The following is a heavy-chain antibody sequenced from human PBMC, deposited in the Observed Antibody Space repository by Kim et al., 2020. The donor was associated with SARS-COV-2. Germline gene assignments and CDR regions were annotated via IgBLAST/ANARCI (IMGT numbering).Heavy chain of an antibody. CDR3: AKDEKGYCSSTSCYLVAFDI. CDR2: ISGSGGST. D-gene: IGHD2-2*01. CDR1: GFTFSSYA. J-gene: IGHJ3*02. V-gene: IGHV3-23*01. Sequence: GGSLRLSCAASGFTFSSYAMSWVRQAPGKGLEWVSAISGSGGSTYYADSVKGRFTISRDNSKNTLYLQMNSLRAEDTAVYYCAKDEKGYCSSTSCYLVAFDIWGQGTMVTVSS.